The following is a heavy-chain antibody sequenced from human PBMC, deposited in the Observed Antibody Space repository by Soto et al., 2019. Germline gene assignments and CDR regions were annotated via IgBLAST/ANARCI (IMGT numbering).Heavy chain of an antibody. CDR2: ISGSGGTT. Sequence: PGGSLRLSCAASGFMFSNHAMSWVRQAPGKGLEWVSIISGSGGTTYHADSVKDRFTISRDNSKNTLFLQMNSLRAEDTAVYYCAKGVAVGFHFGSSTDRGFDPWGQGTLVTVSS. CDR3: AKGVAVGFHFGSSTDRGFDP. V-gene: IGHV3-23*01. CDR1: GFMFSNHA. D-gene: IGHD6-6*01. J-gene: IGHJ5*02.